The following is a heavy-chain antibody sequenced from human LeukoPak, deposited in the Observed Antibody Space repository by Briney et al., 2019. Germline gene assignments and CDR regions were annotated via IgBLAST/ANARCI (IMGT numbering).Heavy chain of an antibody. J-gene: IGHJ4*02. CDR3: ARAEYSVTPYFDY. Sequence: GGSLRLSCAASGFTFSSYAMHWVRQAPGKGLEWVAVISYDGSNKYYADSVKGRFTISRDNSKNTLYLQMNSLRAEDTAVYYCARAEYSVTPYFDYWGQGTLVTVSS. D-gene: IGHD2-21*01. V-gene: IGHV3-30-3*01. CDR1: GFTFSSYA. CDR2: ISYDGSNK.